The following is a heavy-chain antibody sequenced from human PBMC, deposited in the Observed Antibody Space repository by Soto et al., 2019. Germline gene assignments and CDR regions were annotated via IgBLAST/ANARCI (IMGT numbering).Heavy chain of an antibody. CDR2: VYYSGDT. D-gene: IGHD6-19*01. Sequence: PSETLSLTCSVSGYSISNTGYYWGWLRQAPGKGLEYIASVYYSGDTYYNPSLKSRVTMSVDTSKNQFSLQLSSVTATDTAVYFCARTTIGVAGTAWFDPWGQGTRVTVSS. J-gene: IGHJ5*02. CDR1: GYSISNTGYY. CDR3: ARTTIGVAGTAWFDP. V-gene: IGHV4-39*01.